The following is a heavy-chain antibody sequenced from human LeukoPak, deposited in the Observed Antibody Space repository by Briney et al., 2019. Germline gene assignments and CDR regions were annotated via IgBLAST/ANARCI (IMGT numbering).Heavy chain of an antibody. D-gene: IGHD1-26*01. CDR2: ILFDGSNK. J-gene: IGHJ4*02. CDR1: GFTFSTYG. V-gene: IGHV3-33*01. CDR3: ARDLSKGGYFDF. Sequence: PGRSLRLSCAASGFTFSTYGMHWVRQAPGKGLEWVAHILFDGSNKNYADSLKGRLTTSRDNSKNTLYLQIDSLRAEDSAVYYCARDLSKGGYFDFWGQGTLVTVSS.